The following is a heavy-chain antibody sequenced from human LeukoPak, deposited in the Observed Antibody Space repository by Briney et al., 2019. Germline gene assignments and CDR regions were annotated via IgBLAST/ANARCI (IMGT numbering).Heavy chain of an antibody. Sequence: GGSLRLSCAASGFTFSSYGMHWVRQAPGKGLEWVAVISYDGSNKYYADSVKGRFTISRDNSKNTLYLQMNSLRAEDTAVYYCASSLTAMALIDYWGQGTLVTVSS. J-gene: IGHJ4*02. V-gene: IGHV3-30*03. D-gene: IGHD5-18*01. CDR1: GFTFSSYG. CDR3: ASSLTAMALIDY. CDR2: ISYDGSNK.